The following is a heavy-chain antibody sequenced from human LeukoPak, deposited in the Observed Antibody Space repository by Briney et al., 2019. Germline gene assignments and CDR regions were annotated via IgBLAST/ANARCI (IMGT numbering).Heavy chain of an antibody. J-gene: IGHJ4*02. CDR1: GFTFRSHG. CDR2: IWYDGSNE. V-gene: IGHV3-33*01. CDR3: ARVPYSSAWYFDY. D-gene: IGHD6-19*01. Sequence: GGSLRLSCAASGFTFRSHGMHWVRQAPGKGLEWVAVIWYDGSNENYGDSVKGRFIISRDNSKNILYLEMNSLRAEDTAVYYCARVPYSSAWYFDYWGQGTLVTVSS.